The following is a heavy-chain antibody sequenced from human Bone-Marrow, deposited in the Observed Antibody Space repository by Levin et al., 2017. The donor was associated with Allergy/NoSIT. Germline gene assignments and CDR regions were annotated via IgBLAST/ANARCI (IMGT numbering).Heavy chain of an antibody. CDR3: AKDTYTCSGGSCYFFDY. Sequence: SCAVSGFTFSNYAMHWVRQAPGRGLEWVAFISLDGNTQYYADSVKGRFTVSRDNSNNTLHLQMNSLRVEDTAIYYCAKDTYTCSGGSCYFFDYWGQGALVTVSS. CDR1: GFTFSNYA. J-gene: IGHJ4*02. CDR2: ISLDGNTQ. V-gene: IGHV3-30*18. D-gene: IGHD2-15*01.